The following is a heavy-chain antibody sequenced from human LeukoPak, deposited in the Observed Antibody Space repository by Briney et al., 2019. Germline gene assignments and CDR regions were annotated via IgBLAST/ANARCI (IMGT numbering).Heavy chain of an antibody. J-gene: IGHJ5*02. CDR3: ARDPNHYASGNWFDP. CDR2: ISAYNGNT. CDR1: GYTFTNYG. V-gene: IGHV1-18*01. D-gene: IGHD3-22*01. Sequence: GASAKVSCKASGYTFTNYGITWVRQAPGQGLEWMGWISAYNGNTNYAQKLQGRVTMTTDTSTNTAYMDLRSLRSDDTAIYYCARDPNHYASGNWFDPWGQGTLVTVSS.